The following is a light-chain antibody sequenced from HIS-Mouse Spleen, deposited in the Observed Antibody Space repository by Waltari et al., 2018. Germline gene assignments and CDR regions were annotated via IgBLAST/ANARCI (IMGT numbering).Light chain of an antibody. V-gene: IGLV3-10*01. J-gene: IGLJ2*01. CDR3: YSTDSSGNHRV. CDR1: ALPKQY. Sequence: VSPGQTARITCSGDALPKQYAYWYQQKPGQAPVLVIYEDSKRPSGIPERFSGSSSGTMATLTISGAQVEDEADYYCYSTDSSGNHRVFGGGTKLTVL. CDR2: EDS.